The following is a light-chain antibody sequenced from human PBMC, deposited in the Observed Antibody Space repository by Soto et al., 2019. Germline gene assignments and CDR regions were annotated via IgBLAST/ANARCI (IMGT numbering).Light chain of an antibody. V-gene: IGKV1-5*01. CDR3: LQDINYPWT. Sequence: DIQMTQSPSTLSGSVGDIVTITFRASQTISSWLAWYQQKPGKAPKLLIYGASNLQSGVPPRFSGSGSGTDFTLAISSLQPEDSATYYCLQDINYPWTFGQGTRWIS. CDR2: GAS. J-gene: IGKJ1*01. CDR1: QTISSW.